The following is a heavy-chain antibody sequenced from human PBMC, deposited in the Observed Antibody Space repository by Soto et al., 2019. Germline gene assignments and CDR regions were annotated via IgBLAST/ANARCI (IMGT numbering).Heavy chain of an antibody. D-gene: IGHD1-1*01. CDR3: ARAAITSGSNYYYYGMDV. CDR2: ISAYHGYT. V-gene: IGHV1-18*04. J-gene: IGHJ6*02. Sequence: ASVKVSCKASGYTFTTYGISWVRQAPGQGLEWVGGISAYHGYTYYAEKVQGRVTVTRDTSTSTAYMDLSTLRTDDKAVYSCARAAITSGSNYYYYGMDVWGQGTTVTVSS. CDR1: GYTFTTYG.